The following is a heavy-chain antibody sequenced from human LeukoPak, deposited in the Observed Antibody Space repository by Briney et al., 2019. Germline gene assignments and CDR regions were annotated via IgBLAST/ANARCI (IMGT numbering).Heavy chain of an antibody. D-gene: IGHD6-19*01. J-gene: IGHJ4*02. Sequence: PGRSLRLSCAASGFTFDDYAMHWVRQAPGKGLEWVSGISWNSGSIGYADSVKGRFTISRDNAKNSLYLQMNSLRAEDTALYYCAKGADPTQQWLVPPDYWGQGTLVTVSS. CDR2: ISWNSGSI. V-gene: IGHV3-9*01. CDR3: AKGADPTQQWLVPPDY. CDR1: GFTFDDYA.